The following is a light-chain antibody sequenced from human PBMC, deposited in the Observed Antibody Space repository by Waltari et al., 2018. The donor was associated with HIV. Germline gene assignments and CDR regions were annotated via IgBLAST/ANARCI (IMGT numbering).Light chain of an antibody. V-gene: IGLV2-23*02. CDR1: SSDVGSYYL. J-gene: IGLJ2*01. CDR2: EVS. CDR3: CSYAGSSTFVV. Sequence: QSALTQPASVSGSPGQSITISCTGTSSDVGSYYLVSWYQQHPGKAPKLMIYEVSKRPSGVSNLFSGSKSGNTASLTISVLQAEDEADYYCCSYAGSSTFVVFGGGTKLTVL.